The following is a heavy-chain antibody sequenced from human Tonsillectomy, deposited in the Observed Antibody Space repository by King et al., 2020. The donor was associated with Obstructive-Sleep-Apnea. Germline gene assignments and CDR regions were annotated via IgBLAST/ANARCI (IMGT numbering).Heavy chain of an antibody. D-gene: IGHD6-19*01. CDR3: AKHGGAVAGTRDY. J-gene: IGHJ4*02. V-gene: IGHV3-23*04. CDR2: IIGSGGST. CDR1: GFTFSSYA. Sequence: VQLVESGGGLVQPGGSLRLSCAASGFTFSSYAMSWVRQAPGKGLEWVSAIIGSGGSTYYAVSVKGRFTISSDNSKNTLYLQMNSLRAEETAVYYCAKHGGAVAGTRDYWGQGTLVTVSS.